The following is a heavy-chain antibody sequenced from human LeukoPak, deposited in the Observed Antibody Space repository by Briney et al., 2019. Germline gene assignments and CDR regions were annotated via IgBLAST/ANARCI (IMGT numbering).Heavy chain of an antibody. CDR2: INHSGST. J-gene: IGHJ4*02. CDR3: ARIRGGRGCSSTSCYIGGHYFDY. CDR1: GGSISSSNW. D-gene: IGHD2-2*02. V-gene: IGHV4-4*02. Sequence: SETLSLTCAVSGGSISSSNWWSWVRQPPGKGLEWIGEINHSGSTNYNPSLKSRVTISVDTSKNQFSLKLSSVTAADTAVYYCARIRGGRGCSSTSCYIGGHYFDYWGQGTLVTVSS.